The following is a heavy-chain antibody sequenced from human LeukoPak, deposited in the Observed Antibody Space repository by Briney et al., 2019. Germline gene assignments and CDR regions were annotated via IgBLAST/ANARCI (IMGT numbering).Heavy chain of an antibody. CDR2: IYSGDGT. V-gene: IGHV3-53*01. J-gene: IGHJ4*02. Sequence: GGSLRLSCAASGFTVRSNYMTWVPQAPGKGLEWVPVIYSGDGTSYADSVRGRFTISRDNSKNTLFIQMNSLRVEDTAVYYCARGGNGPLDYWGQGTLVTVSS. D-gene: IGHD3-16*01. CDR1: GFTVRSNY. CDR3: ARGGNGPLDY.